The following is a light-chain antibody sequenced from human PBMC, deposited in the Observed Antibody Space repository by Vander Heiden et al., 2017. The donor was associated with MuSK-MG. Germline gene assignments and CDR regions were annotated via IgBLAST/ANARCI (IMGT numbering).Light chain of an antibody. V-gene: IGKV1-39*01. Sequence: DIQMTQSPSSLSASVGDRVTITCRASQNIRKYLNWYQQKPGKAPKLLFYTASNLQSGVPSRFSGSGSGTDFTLTISSLQPEDFATYYCQQSYSTPITFGQGTRLDIK. CDR2: TAS. CDR3: QQSYSTPIT. CDR1: QNIRKY. J-gene: IGKJ5*01.